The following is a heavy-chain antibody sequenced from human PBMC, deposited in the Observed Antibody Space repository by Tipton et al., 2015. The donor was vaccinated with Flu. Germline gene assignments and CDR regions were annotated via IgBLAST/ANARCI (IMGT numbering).Heavy chain of an antibody. D-gene: IGHD2-15*01. CDR1: GASISTHY. J-gene: IGHJ4*02. CDR3: ARELYGVVAV. CDR2: ISTSGVT. V-gene: IGHV4-4*07. Sequence: PGLVKPSETLSLTCSVSGASISTHYWTWIRQPAGKGPVWIGRISTSGVTTYNPSLKSRVTMSRDTSKNQFYLELNSVTAADTAVYFCARELYGVVAVWGQGTLVTVSS.